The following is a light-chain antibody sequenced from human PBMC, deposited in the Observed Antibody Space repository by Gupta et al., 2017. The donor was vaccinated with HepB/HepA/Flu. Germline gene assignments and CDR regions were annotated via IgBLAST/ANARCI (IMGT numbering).Light chain of an antibody. CDR2: GTS. Sequence: EIVFTQPPGTLSSSPGERATLSCRTSQSINKDYLAWYQQRTGQAPRLLILGTSNRASGIPDRFSGSGSGTDFTLTISRLEPEDFAVYYCQQDGSIPWTFGQGTKVEIK. CDR1: QSINKDY. V-gene: IGKV3-20*01. J-gene: IGKJ1*01. CDR3: QQDGSIPWT.